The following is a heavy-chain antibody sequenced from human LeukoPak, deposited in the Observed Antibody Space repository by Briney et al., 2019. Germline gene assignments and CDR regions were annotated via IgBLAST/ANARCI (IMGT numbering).Heavy chain of an antibody. Sequence: SETLSLTCAVYGGSFSGYYWSWIRQPPGKGLEWIGEINHSGSTNYNPSLKSRVTISVDTSKNQFSLKLSSVAAADTAVYYCASHWETFDYWGQGTLVTVSS. J-gene: IGHJ4*02. CDR3: ASHWETFDY. CDR2: INHSGST. V-gene: IGHV4-34*01. D-gene: IGHD1-26*01. CDR1: GGSFSGYY.